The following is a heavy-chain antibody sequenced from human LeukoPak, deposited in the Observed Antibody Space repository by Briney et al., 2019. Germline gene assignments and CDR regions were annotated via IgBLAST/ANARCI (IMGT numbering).Heavy chain of an antibody. CDR2: IYYTGST. Sequence: PSETLSLTCTVSGGSLSGYYWSWIRQPPGRGLEWIGYIYYTGSTNYNPSLKSRVTISLDTSKNQFSLSLSSVTAADTAVYYCARPKDCSGGSCYFDYWGQGTLVTVSS. CDR1: GGSLSGYY. D-gene: IGHD2-15*01. V-gene: IGHV4-59*08. J-gene: IGHJ4*02. CDR3: ARPKDCSGGSCYFDY.